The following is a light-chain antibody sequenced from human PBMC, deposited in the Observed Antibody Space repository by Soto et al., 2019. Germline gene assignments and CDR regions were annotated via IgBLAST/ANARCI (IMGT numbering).Light chain of an antibody. CDR2: EVS. Sequence: QSVLTQPASVSGSPGQSITISCTGTSGDVGGYNYVSWYQQHPGKAPKLMIYEVSNRPSGVSNRFSGSKSGNTASLTISGLQAEDEADYYCSSYTRSSTRVFGGGTKVTVL. V-gene: IGLV2-14*01. CDR3: SSYTRSSTRV. CDR1: SGDVGGYNY. J-gene: IGLJ3*02.